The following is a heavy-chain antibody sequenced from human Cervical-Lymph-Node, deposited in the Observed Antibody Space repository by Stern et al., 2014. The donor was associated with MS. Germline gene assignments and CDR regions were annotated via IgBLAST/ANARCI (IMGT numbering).Heavy chain of an antibody. CDR1: GGSISSGSYY. Sequence: QVQLQESGPGLVKPSQTLSLTCTVSGGSISSGSYYWSWIRQPAGKGLEWIGRIYTSGSTNYNPSLKSRVTISVDTSKNQFSLKRSSVTAADTAVYYCARDCRLRYFDNYGMDVWGQGTTDTVSS. CDR2: IYTSGST. D-gene: IGHD3-9*01. V-gene: IGHV4-61*02. J-gene: IGHJ6*02. CDR3: ARDCRLRYFDNYGMDV.